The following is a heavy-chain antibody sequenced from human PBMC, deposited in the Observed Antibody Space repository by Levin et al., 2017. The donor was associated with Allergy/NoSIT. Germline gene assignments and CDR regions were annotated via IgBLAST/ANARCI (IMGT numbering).Heavy chain of an antibody. CDR3: ARAVAGNDY. J-gene: IGHJ4*01. CDR2: INHSGST. D-gene: IGHD6-19*01. Sequence: SETLSLTCAVYGESFSGYYWSWIRQPPGKGLEWIGEINHSGSTNYNPSLKSRVTISVDTSKNQFSLKLSSVTAADTAVYYCARAVAGNDYWGQEPWSPSPQ. CDR1: GESFSGYY. V-gene: IGHV4-34*01.